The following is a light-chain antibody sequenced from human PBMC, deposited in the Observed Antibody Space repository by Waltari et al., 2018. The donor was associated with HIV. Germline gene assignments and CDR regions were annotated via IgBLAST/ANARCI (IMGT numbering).Light chain of an antibody. CDR2: TAS. CDR1: QTVSNY. Sequence: DIQMTQSPSSLSASVGDRVTITCRASQTVSNYLNWYQQRPGKAPKLLIYTASSLETGVPSRFRVSRSGTDFTLTISSLQPEDFATYYCQQSFSTPYSFGQGTKLEI. J-gene: IGKJ2*01. CDR3: QQSFSTPYS. V-gene: IGKV1-39*01.